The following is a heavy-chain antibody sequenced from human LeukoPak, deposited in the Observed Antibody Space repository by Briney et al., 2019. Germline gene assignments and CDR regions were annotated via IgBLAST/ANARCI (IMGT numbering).Heavy chain of an antibody. CDR3: ARGQGTVTTH. V-gene: IGHV4-34*01. D-gene: IGHD4-17*01. Sequence: SETLSLTCAVYGGSFSGYYWSWIRQPPGKGLEWIGEINHSGSTNYNPSLKSRVTLSLDTSKNQFSLKLGSVTAADTAVYYCARGQGTVTTHWGQGTLVTVSS. J-gene: IGHJ4*02. CDR2: INHSGST. CDR1: GGSFSGYY.